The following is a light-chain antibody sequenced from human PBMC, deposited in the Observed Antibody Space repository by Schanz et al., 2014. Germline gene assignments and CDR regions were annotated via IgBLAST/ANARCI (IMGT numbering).Light chain of an antibody. V-gene: IGKV3-20*01. CDR3: QQYGTSPPLT. CDR1: ETVSVDY. J-gene: IGKJ4*01. CDR2: GAS. Sequence: EIVLTQSPGTLSLSPGEGATLSCRASETVSVDYLAWYQQIPGQAPRLLIYGASIRATGVPDRFSGRGSGTDFTLTISRLEPEDSAVYYCQQYGTSPPLTFGGGTKVEIK.